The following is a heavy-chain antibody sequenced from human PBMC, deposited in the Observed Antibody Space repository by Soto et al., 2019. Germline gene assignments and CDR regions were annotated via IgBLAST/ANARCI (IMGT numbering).Heavy chain of an antibody. CDR1: GFTFSSYG. Sequence: QVQLVESGGGVVQPGRSLRLSCAACGFTFSSYGMHWVRQAPGKGLEWVAVISYDGSNKYYADSVKGRFTISRDNSKNTLYLQMNSLRAEDTAVYYCAKTIAAALPFGAFDIWGQGTMVTVSS. CDR3: AKTIAAALPFGAFDI. CDR2: ISYDGSNK. D-gene: IGHD6-13*01. V-gene: IGHV3-30*18. J-gene: IGHJ3*02.